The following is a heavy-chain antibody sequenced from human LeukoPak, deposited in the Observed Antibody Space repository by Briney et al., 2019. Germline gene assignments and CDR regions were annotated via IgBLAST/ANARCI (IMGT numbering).Heavy chain of an antibody. V-gene: IGHV1-2*02. D-gene: IGHD6-19*01. CDR3: AREDSSGWYGLVY. CDR1: GYTFTGYY. CDR2: INPNSGGT. J-gene: IGHJ4*02. Sequence: ASVTVSCKASGYTFTGYYMHWVRQAPGQGLEWMGWINPNSGGTNYAQKFQGRVTMTRDTSISTAYMELSRLRSDDTAVYYCAREDSSGWYGLVYWGQGTLVTVSS.